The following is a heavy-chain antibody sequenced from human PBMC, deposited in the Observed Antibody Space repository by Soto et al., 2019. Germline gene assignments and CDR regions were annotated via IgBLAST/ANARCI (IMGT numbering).Heavy chain of an antibody. Sequence: QVQLQESGPGLVKPSETLSLTCTVSGGSISSYYWSWIRQPPGKGLEWIGYIYYSGSTNYNPSLXSXAXPXXATSTHPLSLQPTSETAADTAVYYCARRYGPAFDFWGQGTLVTVSS. CDR3: ARRYGPAFDF. J-gene: IGHJ4*02. CDR1: GGSISSYY. D-gene: IGHD4-17*01. CDR2: IYYSGST. V-gene: IGHV4-59*01.